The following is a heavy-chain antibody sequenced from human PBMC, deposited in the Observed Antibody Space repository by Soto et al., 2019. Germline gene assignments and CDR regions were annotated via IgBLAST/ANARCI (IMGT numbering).Heavy chain of an antibody. V-gene: IGHV4-4*02. J-gene: IGHJ6*02. Sequence: SETLSVTCAVSGGFISSSNWWSWVRQPAGKGLEWIGEIYHSGSTNYNPSLKSRVTISVDKSKNQFSLKLSSVTAADTAVYYCARADIAAAGSNYYYYGMDVWGQGTTVT. D-gene: IGHD6-13*01. CDR3: ARADIAAAGSNYYYYGMDV. CDR2: IYHSGST. CDR1: GGFISSSNW.